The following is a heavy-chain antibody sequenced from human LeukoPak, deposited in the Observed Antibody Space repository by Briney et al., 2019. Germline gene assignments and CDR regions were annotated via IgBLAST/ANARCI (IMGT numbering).Heavy chain of an antibody. CDR3: ARAIYYDSSGYYYYFDY. V-gene: IGHV1-8*01. J-gene: IGHJ4*02. CDR1: GYTFTRYD. CDR2: MNPNSGNT. D-gene: IGHD3-22*01. Sequence: ASVTVSYKASGYTFTRYDINWVRQAAGQGLEWMGWMNPNSGNTGYAQKFQGRVTMTRNTSISTAYMELSSLRSEDTAVYYCARAIYYDSSGYYYYFDYWGQGTLVTVSS.